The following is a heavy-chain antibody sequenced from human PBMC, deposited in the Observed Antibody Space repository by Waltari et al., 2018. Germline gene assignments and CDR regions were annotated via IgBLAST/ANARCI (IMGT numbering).Heavy chain of an antibody. CDR1: GGTFSSYA. V-gene: IGHV1-69*08. CDR2: IIPIFGTA. J-gene: IGHJ4*02. CDR3: AITIRIAVATYYFDY. D-gene: IGHD6-19*01. Sequence: QVQLVQSGAEVKKPGSSVKVSCKDSGGTFSSYAISWVRQAPGQGLEWMGRIIPIFGTANYAQKFQGRVTITADKSTSTAYMELSSLRSEDTAVYYCAITIRIAVATYYFDYWGQGTLVTVSS.